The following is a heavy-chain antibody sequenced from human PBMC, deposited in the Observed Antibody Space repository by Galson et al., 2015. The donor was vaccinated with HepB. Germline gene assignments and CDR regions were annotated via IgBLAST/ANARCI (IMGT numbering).Heavy chain of an antibody. CDR2: MNPNSGNT. CDR3: ARGIVATMKGGYYFDY. V-gene: IGHV1-8*01. D-gene: IGHD5-12*01. CDR1: GYTFTSYD. Sequence: SVKVSCKASGYTFTSYDINWVRQATGQGLEWMGWMNPNSGNTGYAQKFQGRVTMTRNTSISTAYMELSSLRSEDTAVYYCARGIVATMKGGYYFDYWGQGTLVTVSS. J-gene: IGHJ4*02.